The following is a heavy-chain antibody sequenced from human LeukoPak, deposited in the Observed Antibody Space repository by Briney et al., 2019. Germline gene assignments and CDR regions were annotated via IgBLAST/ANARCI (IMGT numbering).Heavy chain of an antibody. D-gene: IGHD2-15*01. CDR1: GGSISSHY. CDR2: IYYSGGT. CDR3: ARGGCSGGSCYVFYMDV. V-gene: IGHV4-59*11. Sequence: SETLSLTCTVSGGSISSHYWSWLRQPPGKGLAWIGYIYYSGGTNYNPSLKSRVTISVDTSKNQFSLKLSSVTAADTAVYYCARGGCSGGSCYVFYMDVWGKGTTVTVSS. J-gene: IGHJ6*03.